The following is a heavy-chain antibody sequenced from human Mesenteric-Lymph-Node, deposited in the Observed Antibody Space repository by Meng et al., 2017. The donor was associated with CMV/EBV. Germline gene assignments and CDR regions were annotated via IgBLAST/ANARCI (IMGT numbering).Heavy chain of an antibody. CDR3: AKGLYYRDSSGYLPGDY. V-gene: IGHV3-23*01. D-gene: IGHD3-22*01. J-gene: IGHJ4*02. CDR1: GFTFTSYA. CDR2: ISGGGSGT. Sequence: GGSLRLSCVTPGFTFTSYAMSWVRQAPGKGLEWVSGISGGGSGTDYGDSVKGRFTISRDTSNNTLYLQMNSLRADDTAIYYCAKGLYYRDSSGYLPGDYWGQGTPVTVSS.